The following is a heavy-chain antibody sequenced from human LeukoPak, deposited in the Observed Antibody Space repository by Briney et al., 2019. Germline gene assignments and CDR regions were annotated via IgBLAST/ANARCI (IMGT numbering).Heavy chain of an antibody. J-gene: IGHJ4*02. CDR3: ALIKGGYYFDY. Sequence: ASVKVSCKASGYTFTGYYMHWVRQAPGQGLEWMGWINPNSGGTNFAQNFQGRVTLTRDTSISPAYMELSRLRSDDTAVYYCALIKGGYYFDYWGQGTLVTVSS. D-gene: IGHD3-16*01. CDR1: GYTFTGYY. V-gene: IGHV1-2*02. CDR2: INPNSGGT.